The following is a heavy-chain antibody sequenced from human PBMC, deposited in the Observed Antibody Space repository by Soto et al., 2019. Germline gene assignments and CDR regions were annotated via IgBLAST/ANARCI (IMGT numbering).Heavy chain of an antibody. D-gene: IGHD6-13*01. J-gene: IGHJ5*02. CDR3: AKAAWYSSSFSNWFDP. Sequence: QVQLQESGPGLVKPSQTLSLTCTVSGGSISSGGYYWSWIRQHPGKGLEWIGYIYYSGSTYYNPSLKSRVTISVDTSKNQFALKLSSVTSADTAVYYCAKAAWYSSSFSNWFDPWGQGTLVTVSS. CDR1: GGSISSGGYY. V-gene: IGHV4-31*03. CDR2: IYYSGST.